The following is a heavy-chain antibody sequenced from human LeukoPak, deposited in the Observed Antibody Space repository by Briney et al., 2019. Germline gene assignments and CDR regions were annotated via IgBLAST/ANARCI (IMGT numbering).Heavy chain of an antibody. CDR3: ARGHRGWNYYYYYYMDV. CDR1: GYTFTDYY. V-gene: IGHV1-2*02. J-gene: IGHJ6*03. D-gene: IGHD3-10*01. CDR2: INPNSGDT. Sequence: ASVRVSCKASGYTFTDYYIHWVRQAPGQGLQWMGWINPNSGDTNYAQKFQGRVTMTRDTSISTAYMELSSLRSEDTAVYYCARGHRGWNYYYYYYMDVWGKGTTVTVSS.